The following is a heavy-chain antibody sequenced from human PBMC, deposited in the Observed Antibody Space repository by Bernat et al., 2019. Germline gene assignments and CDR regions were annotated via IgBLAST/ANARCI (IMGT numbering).Heavy chain of an antibody. V-gene: IGHV2-26*01. Sequence: QVTLKESGPVLVKPTETLTLTCTVSGFSLSNARMGVSWIRQPPGKALEWLAHIFSNDEKSYSTSLKSRLTISKDTSKSQVVLTMTNMDPVDTATYYCARTHIVVVPAAIFRVKYDAFDIWGQGTMVTVSS. D-gene: IGHD2-2*01. CDR2: IFSNDEK. J-gene: IGHJ3*02. CDR1: GFSLSNARMG. CDR3: ARTHIVVVPAAIFRVKYDAFDI.